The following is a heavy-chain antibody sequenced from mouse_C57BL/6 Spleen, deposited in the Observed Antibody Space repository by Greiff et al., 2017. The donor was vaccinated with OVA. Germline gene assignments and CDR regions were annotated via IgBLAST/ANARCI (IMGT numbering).Heavy chain of an antibody. V-gene: IGHV5-17*01. Sequence: DVMLVESGGGLVKSGGSLKLSCAASGFTFSDYGMHWVRQAPEKGLEWVAYISSGSSTIYYADTVKGRFTISRDNAKNTLFLQMTSLRSEDTAMYYCARRYGSSYFDYWGQGTTLTVSS. CDR2: ISSGSSTI. CDR1: GFTFSDYG. D-gene: IGHD1-1*01. J-gene: IGHJ2*01. CDR3: ARRYGSSYFDY.